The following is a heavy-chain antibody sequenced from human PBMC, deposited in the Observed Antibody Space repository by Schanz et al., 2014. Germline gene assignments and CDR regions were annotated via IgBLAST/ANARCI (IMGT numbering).Heavy chain of an antibody. D-gene: IGHD3-10*01. Sequence: QVQLVQSGAEVRKPGALVKVSCKASGYIFGSHGMTWVRQAPGQGPELMGWINAHTGNTQYAQKFQGRVNMTRDTVTTTVHLELTRLRTDDTAIYYCARVHIATYHYNSPGAFDIWGQGTRVTVSS. V-gene: IGHV1-18*01. CDR2: INAHTGNT. CDR3: ARVHIATYHYNSPGAFDI. CDR1: GYIFGSHG. J-gene: IGHJ3*02.